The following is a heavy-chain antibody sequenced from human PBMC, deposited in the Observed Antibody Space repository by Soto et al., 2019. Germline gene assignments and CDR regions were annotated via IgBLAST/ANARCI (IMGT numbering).Heavy chain of an antibody. CDR2: IRYSGTT. D-gene: IGHD3-9*01. Sequence: SETLSLTCAVSGASISTTYWWSWVRQSPGKGLEWIGEIRYSGTTNYNPSLKSRVTISLDKSKNQFSLNLNSVTAANTAMYYCTRALLKSLDYWGQGTLVTVSS. CDR1: GASISTTYW. CDR3: TRALLKSLDY. V-gene: IGHV4-4*02. J-gene: IGHJ4*02.